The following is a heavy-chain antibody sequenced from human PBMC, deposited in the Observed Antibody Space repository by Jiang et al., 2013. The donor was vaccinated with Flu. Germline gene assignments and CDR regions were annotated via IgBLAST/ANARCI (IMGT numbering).Heavy chain of an antibody. CDR2: INSDGSST. Sequence: SGGGLVQPGGSLRVSCAASGFNFNTYWMHWVRQAPGKGLVWVSRINSDGSSTSYADSVKGRFTISRDNAKNTLYLQMNSLRAEDTAVYYCARLYYDFWSGYYGGGGDYYYFDYWGQGTLVTVSS. J-gene: IGHJ4*02. CDR1: GFNFNTYW. V-gene: IGHV3-74*01. D-gene: IGHD3-3*01. CDR3: ARLYYDFWSGYYGGGGDYYYFDY.